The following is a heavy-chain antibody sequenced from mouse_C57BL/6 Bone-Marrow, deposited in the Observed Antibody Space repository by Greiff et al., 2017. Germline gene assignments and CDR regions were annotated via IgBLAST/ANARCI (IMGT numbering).Heavy chain of an antibody. Sequence: EVKLVVSGGGLVQPGGSLILSCAASGFTFSDYYMYLVRQTPEKRLEWVIYISNGVGGTSYPDTVKGRFTISRDNAKNTMYLKMRRLKSEDTAMYYCARHGDDHYARDYWGQGASVTVSS. CDR3: ARHGDDHYARDY. D-gene: IGHD2-3*01. CDR2: ISNGVGGT. J-gene: IGHJ4*01. V-gene: IGHV5-12*01. CDR1: GFTFSDYY.